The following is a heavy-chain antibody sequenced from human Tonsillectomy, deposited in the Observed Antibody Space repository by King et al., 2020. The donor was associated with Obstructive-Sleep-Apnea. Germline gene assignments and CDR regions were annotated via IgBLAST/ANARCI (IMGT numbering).Heavy chain of an antibody. CDR3: AGSYYEPNWFDP. CDR1: GGSISSGGYY. CDR2: IYYSGST. J-gene: IGHJ5*02. Sequence: QLQESGPGLVKPSQTLSLTCTVSGGSISSGGYYWSWIRQHPGKGLEWIGYIYYSGSTYYNPSLKRRVTISVDTSKNQFSLKLSSVTAADTAVYYCAGSYYEPNWFDPWGQGTLVTVSS. D-gene: IGHD1-26*01. V-gene: IGHV4-31*03.